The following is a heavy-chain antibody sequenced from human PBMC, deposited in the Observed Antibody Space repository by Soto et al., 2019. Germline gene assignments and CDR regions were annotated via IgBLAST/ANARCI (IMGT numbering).Heavy chain of an antibody. CDR3: ATVGPYSPRWDF. D-gene: IGHD2-15*01. CDR2: ISAIGDST. J-gene: IGHJ3*01. V-gene: IGHV3-23*01. Sequence: EVQVLESGGGLVQPGGSLRLSCVFSEFAFSTFGMSWVRQAPGKGLESVSPISAIGDSTYHADSVKGRFSISRDNSRNSLYLQMNNLRAEDTAVYYCATVGPYSPRWDFWGQGTVVSVSS. CDR1: EFAFSTFG.